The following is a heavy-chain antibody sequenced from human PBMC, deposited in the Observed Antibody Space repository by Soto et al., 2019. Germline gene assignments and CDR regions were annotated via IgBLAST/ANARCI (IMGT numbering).Heavy chain of an antibody. D-gene: IGHD1-26*01. J-gene: IGHJ3*02. Sequence: QVQLVESGGGVVQPGRSLRLSCAASGFTFSSYGMHWVRQAPGKGLEWVAVISYDGSNKYYADSVKGRFTISRDNSKNTLYLQMNSLRAEDTAVYYCAKPGSFHGAFDIWGKGTMVTVSS. CDR3: AKPGSFHGAFDI. CDR2: ISYDGSNK. CDR1: GFTFSSYG. V-gene: IGHV3-30*18.